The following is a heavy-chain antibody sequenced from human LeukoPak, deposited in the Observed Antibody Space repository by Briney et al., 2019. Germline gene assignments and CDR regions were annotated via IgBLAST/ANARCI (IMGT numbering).Heavy chain of an antibody. Sequence: TPSETLSLTCTVSGGSISSYYWSWIRQPAGKGLEWIGRIYTSGSTNYNPSLKSRVTMSVDTSKNQFSLKLSSVSAADTAVYYCARDCSSTSCHNGVDPWGQGTLVTVSS. CDR3: ARDCSSTSCHNGVDP. V-gene: IGHV4-4*07. CDR1: GGSISSYY. CDR2: IYTSGST. J-gene: IGHJ5*02. D-gene: IGHD2-2*02.